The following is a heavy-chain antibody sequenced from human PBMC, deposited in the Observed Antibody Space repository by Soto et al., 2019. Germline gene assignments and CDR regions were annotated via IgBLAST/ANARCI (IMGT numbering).Heavy chain of an antibody. J-gene: IGHJ5*02. Sequence: SETLSLTCSVSGGSMSKFYWRWIRKTAGKGLELMGRVYPTGTSDYNPSLRSRIAMSVDISKKTFSLRLRSVTAADTGVYYCVRDGSKTLRDCFDPWGQGILVTVS. CDR3: VRDGSKTLRDCFDP. V-gene: IGHV4-4*07. CDR1: GGSMSKFY. D-gene: IGHD4-17*01. CDR2: VYPTGTS.